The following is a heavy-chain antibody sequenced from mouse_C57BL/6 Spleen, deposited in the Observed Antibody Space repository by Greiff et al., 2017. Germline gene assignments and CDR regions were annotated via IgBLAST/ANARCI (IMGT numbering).Heavy chain of an antibody. V-gene: IGHV1-64*01. CDR2: IHPNSGST. J-gene: IGHJ1*03. D-gene: IGHD2-12*01. CDR3: SRSDYRGNWYFDV. Sequence: QVQLQQPGAELVKPGASVKLSCKASGYTFTSYWMHWVKQRPGQGLEWIGMIHPNSGSTNYNEKFKSKATLTVDKSSSTAYMQLSSLTSEDAAGYDCSRSDYRGNWYFDVWGTGATVTVSS. CDR1: GYTFTSYW.